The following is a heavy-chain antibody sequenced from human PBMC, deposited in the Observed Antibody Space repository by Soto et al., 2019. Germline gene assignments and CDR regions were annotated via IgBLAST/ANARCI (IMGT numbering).Heavy chain of an antibody. CDR1: GGSISSSSYY. J-gene: IGHJ6*03. CDR2: IYYSGST. Sequence: QLQLQESGPGLVKPSETLSLTCTVSGGSISSSSYYWGWIRQPPGKGLEWIGSIYYSGSTYYNPSLKSRVTISVDTTQNQFSLMLSSVTAADTAVYYCARHVPPPDYGYYRYYCYMDVWGKGTTVTVSS. V-gene: IGHV4-39*01. CDR3: ARHVPPPDYGYYRYYCYMDV. D-gene: IGHD4-17*01.